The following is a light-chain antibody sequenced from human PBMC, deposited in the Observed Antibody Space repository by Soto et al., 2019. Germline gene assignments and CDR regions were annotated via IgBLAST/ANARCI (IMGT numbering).Light chain of an antibody. CDR1: QCINSH. CDR3: QQVSGYPLN. CDR2: AAS. V-gene: IGKV1-9*01. Sequence: DIQLTQSPSFLSASVGDRVTITCRASQCINSHLAWYQQGPGKAPKLLIYAASTLQSGVPSRFSGSASGTEFTLTISSLQPEDFATYDCQQVSGYPLNFGGGTKVDIK. J-gene: IGKJ4*01.